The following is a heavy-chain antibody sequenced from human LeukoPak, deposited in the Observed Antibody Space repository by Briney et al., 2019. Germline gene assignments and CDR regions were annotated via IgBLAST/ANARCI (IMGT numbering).Heavy chain of an antibody. CDR3: ARVLDYGDYHDDAFDI. V-gene: IGHV4-59*01. J-gene: IGHJ3*02. CDR2: IYYSGST. CDR1: GGSISSYY. D-gene: IGHD4-17*01. Sequence: SETLSLTCTASGGSISSYYWSWIRQPPGKGLEWIGYIYYSGSTNYNPSLKSRVTISVDTSKNQFSLKLSSVTAADTAVYYCARVLDYGDYHDDAFDIWGQGTMVTVSS.